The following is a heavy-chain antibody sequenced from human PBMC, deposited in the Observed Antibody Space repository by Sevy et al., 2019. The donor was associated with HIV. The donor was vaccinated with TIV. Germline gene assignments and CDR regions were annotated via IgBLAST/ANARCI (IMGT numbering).Heavy chain of an antibody. CDR2: IQYDGSIK. J-gene: IGHJ4*02. V-gene: IGHV3-33*01. D-gene: IGHD1-7*01. Sequence: GGSLRLSCVASGFNFHSHGMHWVRQAPGKGLEWVSVIQYDGSIKDYADSVKGRFTISRDNSKNTLYLQMDSLGAGDTAIYYCAREISRNYFGSHDFGGQGTLVTVSS. CDR3: AREISRNYFGSHDF. CDR1: GFNFHSHG.